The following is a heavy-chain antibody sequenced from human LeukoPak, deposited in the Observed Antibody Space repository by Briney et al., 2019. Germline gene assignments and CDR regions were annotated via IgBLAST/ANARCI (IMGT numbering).Heavy chain of an antibody. V-gene: IGHV5-51*01. CDR1: GYSFTSYW. CDR3: ATNIQLWSPIAY. CDR2: IYLGDSDT. Sequence: GESLKISCEGSGYSFTSYWIGWVRQMPGKGLEWMGIIYLGDSDTRYSPSFQGQVTISADESISTAYLQWSSLKASDTAMYYCATNIQLWSPIAYWGQGTLVTVSS. J-gene: IGHJ4*02. D-gene: IGHD5-18*01.